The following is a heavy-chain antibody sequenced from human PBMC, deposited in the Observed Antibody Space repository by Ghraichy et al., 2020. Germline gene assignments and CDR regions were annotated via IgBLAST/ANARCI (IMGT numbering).Heavy chain of an antibody. CDR2: INQDGTEK. V-gene: IGHV3-7*01. CDR3: AREKHYQILYDFYAMDV. CDR1: GFTSSSYW. D-gene: IGHD3-3*02. Sequence: GGSLRLSCGASGFTSSSYWMTWVRQAPGKGLEWVANINQDGTEKFYVDSVKGRFTISRDNANNSVFLQMGSLRAEDTAVYYCAREKHYQILYDFYAMDVWGQGTPVTVSS. J-gene: IGHJ6*02.